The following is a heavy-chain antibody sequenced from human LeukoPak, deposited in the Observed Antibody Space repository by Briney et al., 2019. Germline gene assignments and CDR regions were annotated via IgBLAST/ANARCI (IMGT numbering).Heavy chain of an antibody. V-gene: IGHV1-18*01. CDR2: ISAYNGNT. CDR3: ARDRGDSGSGWYPSPSGY. D-gene: IGHD6-19*01. CDR1: GYTFTSYG. J-gene: IGHJ4*02. Sequence: ASVKVSCKASGYTFTSYGISWVRQAPGQGLEWMGWISAYNGNTNYAQKLQGRVTMTTDTSTSTAYMKLRSLRSDDTAVYYCARDRGDSGSGWYPSPSGYWGQGTLVTVSS.